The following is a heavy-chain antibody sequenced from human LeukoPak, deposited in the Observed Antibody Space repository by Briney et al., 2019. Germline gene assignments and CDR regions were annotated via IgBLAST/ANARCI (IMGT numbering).Heavy chain of an antibody. V-gene: IGHV3-21*01. J-gene: IGHJ4*02. CDR3: ARGGSIAVAGTLAY. CDR1: GFTFSSYS. CDR2: ISSSSSYI. Sequence: GGSLRLSCAASGFTFSSYSMNWVRQAPGKGLEWVSSISSSSSYIYYADSVKGRFTISRDNAKNSLYLQMNSLRAEDTAVYYCARGGSIAVAGTLAYWGQGTLVTVSS. D-gene: IGHD6-19*01.